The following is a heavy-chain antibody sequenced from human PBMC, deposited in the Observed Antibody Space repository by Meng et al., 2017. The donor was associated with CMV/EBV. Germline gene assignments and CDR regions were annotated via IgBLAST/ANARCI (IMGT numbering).Heavy chain of an antibody. CDR2: IYYSGST. J-gene: IGHJ4*02. CDR3: ARAQYSSSCDY. CDR1: GGSISSGDYY. D-gene: IGHD6-13*01. Sequence: QVRRQGSGPGLVKPSGTLCLTCTVSGGSISSGDYYWSWIRQPPGKGLEWIGYIYYSGSTYYNPSLKSRVTISVDTSKNQFSLKLSSVTAADTAVYYCARAQYSSSCDYWGQGTLVTVSS. V-gene: IGHV4-30-4*08.